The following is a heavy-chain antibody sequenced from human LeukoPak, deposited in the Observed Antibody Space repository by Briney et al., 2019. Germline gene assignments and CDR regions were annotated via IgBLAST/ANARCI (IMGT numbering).Heavy chain of an antibody. CDR1: GYTFTKYY. CDR2: INPSSGGT. V-gene: IGHV1-2*06. CDR3: ARGYCSGGSCYSVENWFDP. Sequence: ASVKVSCKASGYTFTKYYMFWVRQAPGQGLEWMGRINPSSGGTDYARKFQGRVTMTRDTSISTAYMELSRLRSDDTAMYYCARGYCSGGSCYSVENWFDPWGQGTPVTVSS. D-gene: IGHD2-15*01. J-gene: IGHJ5*02.